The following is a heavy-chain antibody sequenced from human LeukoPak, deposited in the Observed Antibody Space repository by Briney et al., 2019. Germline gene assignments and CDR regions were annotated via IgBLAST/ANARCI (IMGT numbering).Heavy chain of an antibody. D-gene: IGHD2-15*01. Sequence: ASVKVSCKVSGYTLTELSMHGVRQAPGKGLEWMGGFDPEDGETIYAQKFQGRVTMTDDTSTDTAYMELSSLRSEDTAVYYCATSQAALGASDAFDIWGQGTMVTVSS. CDR1: GYTLTELS. CDR2: FDPEDGET. CDR3: ATSQAALGASDAFDI. V-gene: IGHV1-24*01. J-gene: IGHJ3*02.